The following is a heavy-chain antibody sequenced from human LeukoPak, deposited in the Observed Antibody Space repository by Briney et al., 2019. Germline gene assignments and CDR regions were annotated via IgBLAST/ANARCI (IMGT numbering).Heavy chain of an antibody. CDR3: ARAYSGYVGRYYYYGMDV. V-gene: IGHV1-69*04. J-gene: IGHJ6*02. Sequence: ASVKVSCKASGGTFSSYAISWVRQAPGQGLEWMGRIIPILGIANYAQKFQGRVTITADKSTSTAYMELSSLRSEDTAVYYCARAYSGYVGRYYYYGMDVWGQGTTVTVSS. CDR2: IIPILGIA. D-gene: IGHD5-12*01. CDR1: GGTFSSYA.